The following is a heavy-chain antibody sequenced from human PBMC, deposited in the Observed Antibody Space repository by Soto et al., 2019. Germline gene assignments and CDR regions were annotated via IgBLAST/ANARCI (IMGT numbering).Heavy chain of an antibody. J-gene: IGHJ6*02. CDR1: GGSISRYY. CDR2: MYTTRST. Sequence: QVQLQESGPGLVKPSATLSLTCTVSGGSISRYYWSWIRKPPGKGPDRIGYMYTTRSTDYDPSFKSRDPISVDTSKNQFSVKLISVTAPDTAVYYCARDLWGYCGNDCNPLDVWGQGTTVTVSS. D-gene: IGHD2-21*02. V-gene: IGHV4-59*01. CDR3: ARDLWGYCGNDCNPLDV.